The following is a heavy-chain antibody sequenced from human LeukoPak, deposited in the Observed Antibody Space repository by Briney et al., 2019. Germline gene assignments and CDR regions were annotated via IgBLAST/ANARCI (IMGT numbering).Heavy chain of an antibody. CDR1: GGSFSSHY. J-gene: IGHJ5*02. D-gene: IGHD6-6*01. Sequence: SETLSLTCTVSGGSFSSHYWTWIRQPPGKGLEWIGYISYSGSTNYNPSLKSRVTISVDTSKTEFSLKLSSVTAADTAVYYCARGAASILIAARPWEPSYWFDPWGQGTLVTVSS. CDR2: ISYSGST. V-gene: IGHV4-59*11. CDR3: ARGAASILIAARPWEPSYWFDP.